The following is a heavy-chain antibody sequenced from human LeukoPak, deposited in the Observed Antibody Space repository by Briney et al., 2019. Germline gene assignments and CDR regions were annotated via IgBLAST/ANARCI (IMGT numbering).Heavy chain of an antibody. Sequence: GGSLRLSCAASGFTFSSYEVNWVRQAPGKGLEWVSYISSSGSTIYYADSVKGRFTISRDNAKNSLYLQMNSLKTEDTAVYYCTTEIDWGQGTLVTVSS. D-gene: IGHD1-14*01. V-gene: IGHV3-48*03. CDR3: TTEID. J-gene: IGHJ4*02. CDR2: ISSSGSTI. CDR1: GFTFSSYE.